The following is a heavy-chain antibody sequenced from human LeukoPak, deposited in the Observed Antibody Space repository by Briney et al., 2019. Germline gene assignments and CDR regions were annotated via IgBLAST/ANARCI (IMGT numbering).Heavy chain of an antibody. J-gene: IGHJ4*02. V-gene: IGHV4-4*08. D-gene: IGHD3-3*01. Sequence: SETLSLTCTVSGGSISSYYWSWIRQPPGKGLKWIGRIYTSGSTNYNPSLKSRVTISVDTSKNQFSLKLSSVTAADTAVYYCARDHHYDFWGGYTFDYWGQGTLVTVSS. CDR1: GGSISSYY. CDR2: IYTSGST. CDR3: ARDHHYDFWGGYTFDY.